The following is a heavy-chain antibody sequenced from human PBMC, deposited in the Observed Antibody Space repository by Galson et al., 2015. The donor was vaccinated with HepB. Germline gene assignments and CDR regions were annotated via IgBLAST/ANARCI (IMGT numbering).Heavy chain of an antibody. CDR2: IYYSGST. CDR1: GGSISSYY. J-gene: IGHJ4*02. D-gene: IGHD4-17*01. CDR3: ARRAYGDYGHYFDY. V-gene: IGHV4-59*01. Sequence: QVQLQESGPGLVKPSETLSLTCTVSGGSISSYYWSWIRQPPGKGLEWIGYIYYSGSTNYNPSLKSRVTISVDTSKNQFSLKLSSVTAADTAVYYCARRAYGDYGHYFDYWGQGTLVTVSS.